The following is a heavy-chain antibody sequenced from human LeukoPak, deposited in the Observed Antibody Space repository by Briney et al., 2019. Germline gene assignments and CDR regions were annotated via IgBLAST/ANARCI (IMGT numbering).Heavy chain of an antibody. CDR2: ISFDGSNN. Sequence: GGSLRLSCAASGFTFNNYAMHWVRQAPGKGLEWVAVISFDGSNNYSADAVKGRFTISRDNSKNTLYLQMNSLTTEDTAMYYCARGLYGSGSPYGGNFDFWGQGTLVTVSS. V-gene: IGHV3-30*01. CDR1: GFTFNNYA. J-gene: IGHJ4*02. D-gene: IGHD3-10*01. CDR3: ARGLYGSGSPYGGNFDF.